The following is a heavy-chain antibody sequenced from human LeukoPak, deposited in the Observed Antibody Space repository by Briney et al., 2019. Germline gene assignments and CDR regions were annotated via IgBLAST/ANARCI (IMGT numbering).Heavy chain of an antibody. Sequence: GGPLRLSCAASGFTFNTYAMSWVRQAPGKGLEWVSAISGSGNSTYYADSVKGRFTISRDNSKNTLYLQMNSLRAEDTAVYYCAKRYFGNYYFDSWGQGTLVTVSS. D-gene: IGHD3-9*01. J-gene: IGHJ4*02. CDR3: AKRYFGNYYFDS. V-gene: IGHV3-23*01. CDR1: GFTFNTYA. CDR2: ISGSGNST.